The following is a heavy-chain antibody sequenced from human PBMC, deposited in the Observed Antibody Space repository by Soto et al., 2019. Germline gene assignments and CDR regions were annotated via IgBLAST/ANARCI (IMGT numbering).Heavy chain of an antibody. CDR1: GGSISSYH. J-gene: IGHJ4*02. CDR2: IYYSGST. CDR3: ARWASTYYDFWSGYSGRNYDY. D-gene: IGHD3-3*01. V-gene: IGHV4-59*01. Sequence: SETLSLTCTVSGGSISSYHWSWIRQPPGKGLEWIGYIYYSGSTNYNPSLKSRVTISVDTSKNQFSLKLSSVTAADTAVYYCARWASTYYDFWSGYSGRNYDYWGQGTLVTVSS.